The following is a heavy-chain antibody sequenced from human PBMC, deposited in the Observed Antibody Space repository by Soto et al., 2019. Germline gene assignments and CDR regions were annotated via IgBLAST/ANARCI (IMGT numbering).Heavy chain of an antibody. D-gene: IGHD6-19*01. CDR2: IYYSGST. J-gene: IGHJ5*02. CDR1: GGSISSYY. CDR3: ARSEQSSGWYYSYGWFDP. Sequence: SETLSLTCTVSGGSISSYYWSWIRQPPGKGLEWIGYIYYSGSTNYNPSLKSRVTISVDTSKNQFSLKLSSVTAADTAVYYCARSEQSSGWYYSYGWFDPWGQGTLVTVSS. V-gene: IGHV4-59*01.